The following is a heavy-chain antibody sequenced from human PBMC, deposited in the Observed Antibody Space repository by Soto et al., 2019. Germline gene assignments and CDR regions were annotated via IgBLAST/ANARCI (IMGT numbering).Heavy chain of an antibody. D-gene: IGHD1-20*01. V-gene: IGHV4-31*03. CDR2: IYYSGST. CDR3: AREQYNWKI. CDR1: GYSISSGGYC. Sequence: SETLSLTCTVSGYSISSGGYCWSWIRQHPGKGLEWIGYIYYSGSTYSSPSLKSRVTISEDASKNQVSLRLTSVTAADTAVYFCAREQYNWKIWGQGTLVTVSS. J-gene: IGHJ4*02.